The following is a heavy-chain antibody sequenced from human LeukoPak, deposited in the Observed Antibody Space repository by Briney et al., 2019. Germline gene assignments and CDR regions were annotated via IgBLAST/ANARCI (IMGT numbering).Heavy chain of an antibody. CDR3: AREGSSWYGVRTFDY. CDR2: IYYSGST. CDR1: GGSISSGGYY. D-gene: IGHD6-13*01. J-gene: IGHJ4*02. V-gene: IGHV4-31*03. Sequence: SQTLSLSCTVSGGSISSGGYYWSWIRQHPGKGLEWIGYIYYSGSTYYNPSLKSRVTISVDTSKNQFSLKLSSVTAADTAVYYCAREGSSWYGVRTFDYWGQGTLVTVSS.